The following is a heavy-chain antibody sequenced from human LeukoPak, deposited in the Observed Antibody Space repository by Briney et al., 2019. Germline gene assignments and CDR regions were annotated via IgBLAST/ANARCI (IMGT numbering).Heavy chain of an antibody. V-gene: IGHV1-2*02. Sequence: GASVKVSCKASGYTFTGHYMHWVRQAPGQGLEWMGWINPNSGGTNYAQKFQGRVTMTRDTSISTAYMELSRLRSDDTAVYYCARAQQLTPGYWGQGTLVTVSS. D-gene: IGHD6-13*01. CDR1: GYTFTGHY. CDR2: INPNSGGT. J-gene: IGHJ4*02. CDR3: ARAQQLTPGY.